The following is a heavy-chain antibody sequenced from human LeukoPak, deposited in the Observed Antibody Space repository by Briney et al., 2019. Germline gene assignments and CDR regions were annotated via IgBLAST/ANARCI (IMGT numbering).Heavy chain of an antibody. CDR3: ARPYYYDSMYYFDY. D-gene: IGHD3-22*01. CDR1: GFTFSSYA. CDR2: ISYDGSNK. Sequence: GGSLRLSCAASGFTFSSYAMPWVRQAPGKGLEWVAVISYDGSNKYYADSVKGRFTISRDNSKNTLYLQMNSLRAEDTAVYYCARPYYYDSMYYFDYWGQGTLVTVSS. V-gene: IGHV3-30-3*01. J-gene: IGHJ4*02.